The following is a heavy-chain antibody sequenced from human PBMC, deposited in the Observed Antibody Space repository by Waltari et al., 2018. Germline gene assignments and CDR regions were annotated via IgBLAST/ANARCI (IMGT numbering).Heavy chain of an antibody. Sequence: QVQLVQSGAEVKKPGASVKVSCKASGYTFTGYYMHWVRQAPGQGLEWMGRINPNSGGTNYAQKVQGRVTMTRDTSISTAYMELSRLRSDDTAVYYCARAIVVVTTYDAFDIWGQGTMVTVSS. CDR2: INPNSGGT. CDR1: GYTFTGYY. J-gene: IGHJ3*02. V-gene: IGHV1-2*06. D-gene: IGHD3-22*01. CDR3: ARAIVVVTTYDAFDI.